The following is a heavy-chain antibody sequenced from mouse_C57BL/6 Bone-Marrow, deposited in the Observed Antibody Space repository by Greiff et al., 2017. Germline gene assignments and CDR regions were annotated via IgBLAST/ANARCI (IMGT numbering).Heavy chain of an antibody. CDR1: GFTFSDYG. V-gene: IGHV5-15*04. Sequence: EVKVEESGGGLVQPGGSLKLSCAASGFTFSDYGMAWVRQAPRKGPEWVAFISNLAYSIYYADTVTGRVTISRENAKNTLYLEMSSLRSEDTAMYYCARDGSSSYYAMDYWGQGTSVTVSS. D-gene: IGHD1-1*01. CDR2: ISNLAYSI. CDR3: ARDGSSSYYAMDY. J-gene: IGHJ4*01.